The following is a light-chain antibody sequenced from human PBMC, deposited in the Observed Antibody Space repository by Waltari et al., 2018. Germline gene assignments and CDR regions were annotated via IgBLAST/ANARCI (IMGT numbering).Light chain of an antibody. CDR1: QSVNWY. CDR2: DTS. J-gene: IGKJ4*01. CDR3: QQRRNWPLT. V-gene: IGKV3-11*01. Sequence: EIVLTQSPATLSLSPGERATLSCRASQSVNWYLAWYQQRPGQAPKLLIYDTSNRATGIPPRFSGSGSETDFTLTISSLEPDDSAVYYFQQRRNWPLTFGGGTKVEIK.